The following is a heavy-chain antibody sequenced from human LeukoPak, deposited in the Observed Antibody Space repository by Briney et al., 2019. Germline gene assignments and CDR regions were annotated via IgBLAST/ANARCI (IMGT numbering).Heavy chain of an antibody. CDR3: ARGLRYSGYF. CDR2: IYTSGST. V-gene: IGHV4-61*02. J-gene: IGHJ4*02. CDR1: GGSISSGSYY. D-gene: IGHD5-12*01. Sequence: PSQTLSLTCTVSGGSISSGSYYWSWIRQPAGKGLEWIGRIYTSGSTNYNPSLKSRVTISVDTSKNQFSLKLSSVTAADTAVYYCARGLRYSGYFWGQGTLVTVSS.